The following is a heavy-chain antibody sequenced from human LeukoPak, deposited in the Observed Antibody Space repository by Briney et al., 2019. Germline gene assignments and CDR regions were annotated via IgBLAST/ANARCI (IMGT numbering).Heavy chain of an antibody. CDR3: ARVSSGWYRHYYMDV. J-gene: IGHJ6*03. CDR1: GYTFTGYY. Sequence: GASVKVSCKASGYTFTGYYMHWVRQAPGQGLEWMGWINPNSGGTNYAQKFQGRVTMTRDTSISTAYMELSRLRSDDTAVYYCARVSSGWYRHYYMDVWGKGTTVTVSS. V-gene: IGHV1-2*02. D-gene: IGHD6-19*01. CDR2: INPNSGGT.